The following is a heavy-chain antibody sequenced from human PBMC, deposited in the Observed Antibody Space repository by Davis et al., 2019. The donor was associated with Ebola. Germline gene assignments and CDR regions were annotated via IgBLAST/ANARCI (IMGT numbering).Heavy chain of an antibody. D-gene: IGHD7-27*01. CDR1: GFIFSSYT. Sequence: PGGSLRLSCGASGFIFSSYTMNWVRQAPGTGLEWVSSISSGSSYINYADSVKGRFTMSRDNAKNSLYLQMNSLRAEDTAVYYCARGRGGLTGSDGFDLWGQGTRVTVSS. J-gene: IGHJ3*01. V-gene: IGHV3-21*01. CDR3: ARGRGGLTGSDGFDL. CDR2: ISSGSSYI.